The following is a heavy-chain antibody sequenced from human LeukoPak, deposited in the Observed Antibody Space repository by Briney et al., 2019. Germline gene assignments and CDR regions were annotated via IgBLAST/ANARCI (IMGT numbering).Heavy chain of an antibody. CDR1: GGSFSGYY. CDR2: INHSGST. V-gene: IGHV4-34*01. Sequence: PSETLSLTCAVYGGSFSGYYWSWIRQPPGKGLELIGEINHSGSTNYNPSLKSRVTISVDTSKNQFSLKLSSVTAADTAVYYCARAGKITIFGVVTKNWFDPWGQGTLVTVSS. D-gene: IGHD3-3*01. CDR3: ARAGKITIFGVVTKNWFDP. J-gene: IGHJ5*02.